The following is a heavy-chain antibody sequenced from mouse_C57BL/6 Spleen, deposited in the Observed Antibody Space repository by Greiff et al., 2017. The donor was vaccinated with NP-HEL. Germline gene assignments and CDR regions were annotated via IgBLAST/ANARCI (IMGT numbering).Heavy chain of an antibody. CDR3: ARYGYGSPYAMDY. V-gene: IGHV1-22*01. D-gene: IGHD1-1*01. Sequence: EVQLQQSGPELVKPGASVKMSCKASGYTFTDYNMHWVKQSHGKSLEWIGYINPNNGGTSYNQKFKGKATLTVNKSSSTAYMELRSLTSEDSAVYYCARYGYGSPYAMDYWGQGTSVTVSS. CDR1: GYTFTDYN. J-gene: IGHJ4*01. CDR2: INPNNGGT.